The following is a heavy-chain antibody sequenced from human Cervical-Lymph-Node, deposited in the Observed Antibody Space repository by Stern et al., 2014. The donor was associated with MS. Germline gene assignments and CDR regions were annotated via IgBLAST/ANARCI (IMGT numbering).Heavy chain of an antibody. V-gene: IGHV5-51*03. D-gene: IGHD5-12*01. J-gene: IGHJ4*02. Sequence: EVQLVQSGAEVKKPGESLKISCEASGYLFDDYWIGWVRQMSGRGLELVAIIFPRDSNTRYSPSVQGQVTISAAKSIHTAYLQWRSLRAAAPAMYSCARSPATPSGYDRFDYWGQGALVTVSS. CDR2: IFPRDSNT. CDR1: GYLFDDYW. CDR3: ARSPATPSGYDRFDY.